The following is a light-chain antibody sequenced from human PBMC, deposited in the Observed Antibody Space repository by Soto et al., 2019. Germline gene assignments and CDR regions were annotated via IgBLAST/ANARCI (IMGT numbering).Light chain of an antibody. V-gene: IGLV1-40*01. CDR3: QSYDSSLSAHNYV. CDR1: SSNIGAGYD. Sequence: QSVLTQPPSVSGAPGQRVTISCTGSSSNIGAGYDVHWYQQLPGTAPKLLIYGNSNRPSGVPDRFSGSKSGTSASLAITGLLAEDEADYYCQSYDSSLSAHNYVFGTGTKLTVL. J-gene: IGLJ1*01. CDR2: GNS.